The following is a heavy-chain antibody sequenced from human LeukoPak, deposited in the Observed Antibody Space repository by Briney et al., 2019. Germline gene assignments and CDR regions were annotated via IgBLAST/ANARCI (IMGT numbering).Heavy chain of an antibody. CDR3: ARVREDIVVVPAARNYYYYYGMDV. Sequence: SETLSLTCAVYGGSFSGYYWSWIRQPPGKGLEWIGEINHSGSTNYNPSLKSRVTISVDTSKNQFSLKLSSVTAAETAVYYCARVREDIVVVPAARNYYYYYGMDVWGQGTTVTVSS. D-gene: IGHD2-2*01. CDR1: GGSFSGYY. CDR2: INHSGST. V-gene: IGHV4-34*01. J-gene: IGHJ6*02.